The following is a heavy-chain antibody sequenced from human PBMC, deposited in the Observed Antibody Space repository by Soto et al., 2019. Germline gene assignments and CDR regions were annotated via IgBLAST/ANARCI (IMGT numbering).Heavy chain of an antibody. CDR1: GGSISSGDYY. V-gene: IGHV4-30-4*01. Sequence: QVQLQESGPGLVKPSQTLSLTCTVSGGSISSGDYYWSWIRQPPGKGLEWIGYIYYCGSTYYNPSLKSRVTISVDTSKNQFSPKLSSVTAADTAVYYCAKSGGSDPMLPYYYYGMDVWGQGTTVTVSS. CDR3: AKSGGSDPMLPYYYYGMDV. J-gene: IGHJ6*02. D-gene: IGHD2-15*01. CDR2: IYYCGST.